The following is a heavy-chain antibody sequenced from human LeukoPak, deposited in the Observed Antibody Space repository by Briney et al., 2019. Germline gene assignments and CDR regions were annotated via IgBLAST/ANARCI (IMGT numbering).Heavy chain of an antibody. J-gene: IGHJ5*02. Sequence: ASVKVSCKASGYTFTGYYMHWVRQAPGQGLEWMGWINPHSGGTNYAQKFQGRVTMTRDTSISTAYMELSRLRSDDTAVYYCARDRATVTTNWFDPWGQGTLVTVSS. V-gene: IGHV1-2*02. CDR2: INPHSGGT. CDR1: GYTFTGYY. CDR3: ARDRATVTTNWFDP. D-gene: IGHD4-17*01.